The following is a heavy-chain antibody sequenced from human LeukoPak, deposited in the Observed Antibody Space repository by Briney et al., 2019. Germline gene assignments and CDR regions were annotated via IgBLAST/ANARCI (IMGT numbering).Heavy chain of an antibody. V-gene: IGHV4-34*01. Sequence: SETLSLTCAVYGGSFSGYYWSWIRQPPGKGLEWIGEINHSGSTNYNPSLKSRVTISVDTSKNQFSLKLSSVTAADTAMYYCARDWSGSYKDYWGQGTLVTVSS. CDR2: INHSGST. D-gene: IGHD1-26*01. CDR3: ARDWSGSYKDY. CDR1: GGSFSGYY. J-gene: IGHJ4*02.